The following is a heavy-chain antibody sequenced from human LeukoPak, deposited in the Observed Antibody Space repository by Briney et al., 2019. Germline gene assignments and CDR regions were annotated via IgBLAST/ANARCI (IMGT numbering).Heavy chain of an antibody. J-gene: IGHJ4*02. Sequence: PSETLSLTCAVSGGSISSGGYSWSWIRQPPGKGLEWTGYIYHSGSTYYNPSLKSRVTISVDRSKNQFSLKLSSVTAADTAVYYCARALLHYYDSSGYFDYWGQGTLVTVSS. CDR1: GGSISSGGYS. D-gene: IGHD3-22*01. V-gene: IGHV4-30-2*01. CDR3: ARALLHYYDSSGYFDY. CDR2: IYHSGST.